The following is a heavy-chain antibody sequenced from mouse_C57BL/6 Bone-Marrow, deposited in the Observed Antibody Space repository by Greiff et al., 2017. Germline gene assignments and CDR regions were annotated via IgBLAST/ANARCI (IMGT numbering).Heavy chain of an antibody. V-gene: IGHV1-52*01. D-gene: IGHD1-1*01. CDR3: ARWDPYFYGLYNAMDY. CDR1: GYTFTSYW. CDR2: IDPSDSET. Sequence: QVQLQQPGAELVRPGSSVKLSCKASGYTFTSYWMHWVKQRPIQGLEWIGNIDPSDSETHYNQKFKDKATLTADKSSSTAYLQLSSLTSEDSAVYCCARWDPYFYGLYNAMDYWGQGTSVTVSS. J-gene: IGHJ4*01.